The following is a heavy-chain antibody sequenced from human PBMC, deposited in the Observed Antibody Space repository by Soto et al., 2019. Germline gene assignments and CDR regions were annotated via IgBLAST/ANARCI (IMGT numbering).Heavy chain of an antibody. CDR2: IYYSGST. CDR1: GGSISSGGYY. D-gene: IGHD1-1*01. V-gene: IGHV4-31*03. J-gene: IGHJ4*02. Sequence: SETLSLTCTVSGGSISSGGYYWSWIRQHPGKGLEWIGYIYYSGSTYYNPSLKSRVTISVDTSKNQFSLKLSSVTAADTAVYYCARNDLGGIPGDDYWGQGTLVTVSS. CDR3: ARNDLGGIPGDDY.